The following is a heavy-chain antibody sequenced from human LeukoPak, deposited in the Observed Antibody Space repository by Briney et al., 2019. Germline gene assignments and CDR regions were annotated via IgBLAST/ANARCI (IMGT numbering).Heavy chain of an antibody. CDR3: ARVGTMGYYYYMDV. V-gene: IGHV4-59*01. Sequence: SETLSLTCSVSGGSISSYYWSWIRQPPGKGLEWIGYIYYSGSINYNPSLKGRVTISVDTSKNQFSLKLSSVTAADTAVYYCARVGTMGYYYYMDVWGKGTTVTVSS. J-gene: IGHJ6*03. D-gene: IGHD1-7*01. CDR2: IYYSGSI. CDR1: GGSISSYY.